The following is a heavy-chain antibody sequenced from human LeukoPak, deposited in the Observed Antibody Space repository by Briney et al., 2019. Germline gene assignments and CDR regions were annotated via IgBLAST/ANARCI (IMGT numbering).Heavy chain of an antibody. Sequence: PSETLSLTCAVYGGSFSGYYWSWIRQPPGKGLEWIGEINHSGSTNYNPSLKSRVTISVDTSKNQFSLKLSSVTAADTAVYYCARKSERLLWFGEEAFDIWGQGTMVTVSS. D-gene: IGHD3-10*01. CDR1: GGSFSGYY. CDR3: ARKSERLLWFGEEAFDI. V-gene: IGHV4-34*01. CDR2: INHSGST. J-gene: IGHJ3*02.